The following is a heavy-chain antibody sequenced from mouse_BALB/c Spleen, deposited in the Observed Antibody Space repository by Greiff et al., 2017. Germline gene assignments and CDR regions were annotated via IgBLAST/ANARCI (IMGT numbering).Heavy chain of an antibody. J-gene: IGHJ4*01. Sequence: DLVKPGASVKLSCKASGYTFTSYWINWIKQRPGQGLEWIGRIAPGSGSTYYNEMFKGKATLTVDTSSSTAYIQLSSLSSEDSAVYFCARSAITTRGDAMDYWGQGTSVTVSS. D-gene: IGHD2-4*01. CDR3: ARSAITTRGDAMDY. CDR1: GYTFTSYW. CDR2: IAPGSGST. V-gene: IGHV1S41*01.